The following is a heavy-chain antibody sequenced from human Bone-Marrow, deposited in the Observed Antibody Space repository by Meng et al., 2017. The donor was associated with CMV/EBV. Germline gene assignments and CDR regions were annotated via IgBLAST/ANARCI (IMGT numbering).Heavy chain of an antibody. CDR3: ARAETYGSGSHFYFYFDF. V-gene: IGHV1-2*04. CDR2: INPNSGGT. Sequence: FPDYYIHWVRQAPGQGLEWMGWINPNSGGTDFAQKFQDWATMTRDTSITTVYMELSSLRSDDTAVYFCARAETYGSGSHFYFYFDFWGQGTLVTVSS. J-gene: IGHJ4*02. CDR1: FPDYY. D-gene: IGHD3-10*01.